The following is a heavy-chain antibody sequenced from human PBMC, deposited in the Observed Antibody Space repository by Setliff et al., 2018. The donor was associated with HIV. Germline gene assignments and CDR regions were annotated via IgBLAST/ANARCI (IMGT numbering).Heavy chain of an antibody. Sequence: SETLSLTCTVSPVSISSTSYYWVWIRQPPGKGLEWIGNIHYTGTGFYNPALRSRVTISVDTSKNQFSLKLSSVTAADTAVYYCARGPSSSDAFDIWGQGTMVTVSS. J-gene: IGHJ3*02. CDR3: ARGPSSSDAFDI. V-gene: IGHV4-39*07. D-gene: IGHD6-6*01. CDR1: PVSISSTSYY. CDR2: IHYTGTG.